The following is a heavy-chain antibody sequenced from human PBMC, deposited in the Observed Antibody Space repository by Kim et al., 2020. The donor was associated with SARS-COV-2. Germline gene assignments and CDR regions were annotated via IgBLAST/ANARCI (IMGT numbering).Heavy chain of an antibody. CDR1: GFTFSSYA. CDR3: AKVVVAATSATYYYGMDV. V-gene: IGHV3-23*01. J-gene: IGHJ6*02. Sequence: GGSLRLSCAASGFTFSSYAMSWVRQAPGKGLEWVSAISGSGGSTYYADSVKGRFTFSRDNSKNTLYLQMNSLRAEDTAVYYCAKVVVAATSATYYYGMDVWGQGTTVTVSS. CDR2: ISGSGGST. D-gene: IGHD2-15*01.